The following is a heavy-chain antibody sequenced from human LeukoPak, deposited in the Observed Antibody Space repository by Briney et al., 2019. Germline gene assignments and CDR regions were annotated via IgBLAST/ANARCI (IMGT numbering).Heavy chain of an antibody. V-gene: IGHV1-18*01. CDR1: GCTFTSYG. CDR3: ARDRTFLQYSSSVNWFDP. Sequence: ASVKVSCKASGCTFTSYGISWVRQAPGQGLEWMGWISAYNGNTNYAQKLQGRVTMTTDTSTSTAYMELRSLRSDDTAVYYCARDRTFLQYSSSVNWFDPWGQGTLVTVSS. D-gene: IGHD6-6*01. J-gene: IGHJ5*02. CDR2: ISAYNGNT.